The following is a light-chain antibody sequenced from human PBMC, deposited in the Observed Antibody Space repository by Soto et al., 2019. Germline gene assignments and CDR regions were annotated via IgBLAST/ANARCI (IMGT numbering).Light chain of an antibody. Sequence: EVVMTQSPATLSVSPGERATLSCRASQSVGSKLAWYQQKPGQAPRLLIFDAFTRATGIPARFSGSGSGTEFTLFISSLQSEDFAVYYCQQYNNWPPLTFGGGTKVEL. CDR1: QSVGSK. CDR3: QQYNNWPPLT. CDR2: DAF. J-gene: IGKJ4*01. V-gene: IGKV3-15*01.